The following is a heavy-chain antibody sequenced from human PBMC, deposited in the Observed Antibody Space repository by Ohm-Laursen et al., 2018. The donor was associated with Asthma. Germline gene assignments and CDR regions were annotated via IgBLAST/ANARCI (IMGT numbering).Heavy chain of an antibody. CDR3: ARAQKGRNYAVEFYGMDV. J-gene: IGHJ6*02. V-gene: IGHV4-34*01. D-gene: IGHD2-2*01. CDR1: GGSFTDYS. Sequence: TLSLTCAVYGGSFTDYSWNWIRQSPGKGLEWIGEINHSGGTNYHPSLQRRVTISLDTSKNQFSLKLRSVTAADTSVYYCARAQKGRNYAVEFYGMDVWGQGTTVTVSS. CDR2: INHSGGT.